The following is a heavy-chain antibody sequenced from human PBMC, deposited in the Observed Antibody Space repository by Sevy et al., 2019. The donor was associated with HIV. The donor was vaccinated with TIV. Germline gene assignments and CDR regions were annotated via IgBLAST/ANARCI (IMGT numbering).Heavy chain of an antibody. CDR2: IQSKTDGGTT. V-gene: IGHV3-15*01. CDR1: GFTFSSAW. D-gene: IGHD3-9*01. CDR3: TTDTSTGYFDWLLDFDY. J-gene: IGHJ4*02. Sequence: LGGSLRLSCAASGFTFSSAWMSWVRQAPGKGLEWVGRIQSKTDGGTTDYAASVKGRFTISRDDSVNTLYLQMNSLTTDDTAVYYCTTDTSTGYFDWLLDFDYWGQGTLVTVSS.